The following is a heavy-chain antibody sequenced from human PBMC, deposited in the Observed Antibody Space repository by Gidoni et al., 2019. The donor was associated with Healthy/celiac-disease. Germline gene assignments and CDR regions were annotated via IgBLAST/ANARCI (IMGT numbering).Heavy chain of an antibody. CDR2: IYHSGST. V-gene: IGHV4-38-2*02. J-gene: IGHJ4*02. Sequence: QVQLQESGPGLVKPSETLSLTCPASGSSISSGYYWGWIRQPPGKGREWIGSIYHSGSTYYNPSLKSRGTISVDTAKNQFSRKLSSVTAADTAVYYCAREDGDGYTIDDWGQGTLVTVSS. D-gene: IGHD2-21*01. CDR3: AREDGDGYTIDD. CDR1: GSSISSGYY.